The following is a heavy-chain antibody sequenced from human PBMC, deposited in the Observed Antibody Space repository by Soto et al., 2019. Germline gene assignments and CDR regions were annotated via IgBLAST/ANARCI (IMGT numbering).Heavy chain of an antibody. CDR1: GFIFSRYS. CDR2: IGTSGSYI. CDR3: ARGSAFIGLDY. V-gene: IGHV3-21*01. D-gene: IGHD1-26*01. Sequence: PGGSLRLSCAASGFIFSRYSMNWVCQAPGKGLEWVSSIGTSGSYIYDTDSVKGRFTISRDNTKDSLYLQMNSLRAEDTAIYYCARGSAFIGLDYWGQGTPVTVSS. J-gene: IGHJ4*02.